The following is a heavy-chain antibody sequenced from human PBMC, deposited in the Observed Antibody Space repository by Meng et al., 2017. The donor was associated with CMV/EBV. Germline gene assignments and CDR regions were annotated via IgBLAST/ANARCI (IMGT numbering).Heavy chain of an antibody. CDR2: ISSSGSTI. CDR1: GFTFSSYE. Sequence: GESLKISCAASGFTFSSYEMNWVRQAPGKGLEWVSYISSSGSTIYYADSVKGRFTISRDNAKNSLYLQMNSLRAEDTAVYYRARGDIEKTIFGVVINPPNYYYGMDVWGQGTTVTVSS. D-gene: IGHD3-3*01. V-gene: IGHV3-48*03. J-gene: IGHJ6*02. CDR3: ARGDIEKTIFGVVINPPNYYYGMDV.